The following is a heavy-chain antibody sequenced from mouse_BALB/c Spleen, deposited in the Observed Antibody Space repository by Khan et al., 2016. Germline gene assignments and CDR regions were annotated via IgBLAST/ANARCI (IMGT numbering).Heavy chain of an antibody. CDR1: GFNIKDTY. CDR3: ANYYGSSYQLFAD. CDR2: IDPANGNT. V-gene: IGHV14-3*02. J-gene: IGHJ3*01. D-gene: IGHD1-1*01. Sequence: VQLQQSGAELVKPGASVKLSCTASGFNIKDTYMHWVKQRPEQGLEWIGRIDPANGNTKYDPKFQGKATITADTSSNTAYLQLSSLTSEDTAVYYCANYYGSSYQLFADWGQGTLVTVSA.